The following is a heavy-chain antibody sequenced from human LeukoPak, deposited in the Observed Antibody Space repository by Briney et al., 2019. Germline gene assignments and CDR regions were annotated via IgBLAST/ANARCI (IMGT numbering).Heavy chain of an antibody. J-gene: IGHJ4*02. D-gene: IGHD6-13*01. Sequence: GGSLRLSCAASGFTFDDYAMHWVRQAPGKGLEWVSGISWNSGSIGYADSVKGRFTISRDNAKNSLYLQMNSLRAEDTALYYCAKDYSSSWDYFDYWGQGTLVTVSS. V-gene: IGHV3-9*01. CDR1: GFTFDDYA. CDR3: AKDYSSSWDYFDY. CDR2: ISWNSGSI.